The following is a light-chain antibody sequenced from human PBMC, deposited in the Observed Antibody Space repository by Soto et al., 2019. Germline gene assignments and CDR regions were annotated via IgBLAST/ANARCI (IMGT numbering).Light chain of an antibody. CDR2: GAS. J-gene: IGKJ1*01. CDR1: QSVSSN. V-gene: IGKV3-15*01. CDR3: QQYNNWPRA. Sequence: EIVMTQSPATLSVSPGERATLSCRASQSVSSNLAWYQQKPCKAPRLLIYGASTRATGIPARFSGSGSGTEFTLTISSLQSDDFAVSYCQQYNNWPRAFGQGTKVEIK.